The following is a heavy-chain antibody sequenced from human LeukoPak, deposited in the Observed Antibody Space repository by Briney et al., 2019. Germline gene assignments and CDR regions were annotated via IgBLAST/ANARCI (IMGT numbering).Heavy chain of an antibody. J-gene: IGHJ5*02. D-gene: IGHD6-6*01. CDR2: INHSGST. CDR3: ARRKTSIAARRLGWFDP. CDR1: GGSFSGYC. V-gene: IGHV4-34*01. Sequence: SETLSLTCAVYGGSFSGYCWSWIRQPPGKRLEWIGEINHSGSTNYNPSLKSRVTISVDTSKNQFSLKLSSVTAADTAVYYCARRKTSIAARRLGWFDPWGQGTLVTVSS.